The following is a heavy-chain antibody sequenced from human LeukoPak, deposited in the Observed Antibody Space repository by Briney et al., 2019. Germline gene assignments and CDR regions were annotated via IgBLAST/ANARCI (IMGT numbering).Heavy chain of an antibody. D-gene: IGHD3-10*01. J-gene: IGHJ4*02. V-gene: IGHV4-4*07. CDR1: GGFISSYY. CDR3: ARGERYDYYGSGSYYDLDY. Sequence: SGTLSLPFTVSGGFISSYYWRWIRPPAGKGLEWIGRIYTSGSTNYNPSLKSRVTMSVDTSKTQFSLKLSSVTAADTAVYYCARGERYDYYGSGSYYDLDYWGQGTLVTVSS. CDR2: IYTSGST.